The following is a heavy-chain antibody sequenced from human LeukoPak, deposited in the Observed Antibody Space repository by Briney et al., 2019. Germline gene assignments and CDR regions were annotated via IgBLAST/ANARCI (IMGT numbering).Heavy chain of an antibody. CDR3: AREDFWSGYYSDY. D-gene: IGHD3-3*01. CDR2: ISGSGGST. Sequence: PGGSLRLSCAASGFTFSSYAMSWVRQAPGKGLEWVSAISGSGGSTYYADSVKGRFTISRDNAKNSLYLQMNSLRAEDTAVYYCAREDFWSGYYSDYWGQGTLVTVSS. J-gene: IGHJ4*02. CDR1: GFTFSSYA. V-gene: IGHV3-23*01.